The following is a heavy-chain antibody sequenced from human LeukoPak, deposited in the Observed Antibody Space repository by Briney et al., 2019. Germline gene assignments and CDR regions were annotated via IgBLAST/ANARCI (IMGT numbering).Heavy chain of an antibody. CDR3: ARGAQPDRVYYYYYMDV. CDR1: GYTFTGYY. Sequence: ASVKVSCKASGYTFTGYYMHWVRQAPGQGLEWMGWINPNSGGTNYAQKFQGRVTMARDTSISTAYMELSRLRSDDTAVYYCARGAQPDRVYYYYYMDVWGKGTTVTVSS. D-gene: IGHD1-1*01. CDR2: INPNSGGT. J-gene: IGHJ6*03. V-gene: IGHV1-2*02.